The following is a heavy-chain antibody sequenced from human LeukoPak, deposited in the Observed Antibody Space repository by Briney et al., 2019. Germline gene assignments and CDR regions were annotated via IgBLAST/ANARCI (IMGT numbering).Heavy chain of an antibody. CDR1: GFTFSSYE. CDR2: ISSSGSTI. V-gene: IGHV3-48*03. Sequence: GGSLRLSCAASGFTFSSYEMNWVRQAPGKGLEWVSYISSSGSTIYYADSVKGRFTISRDNAKNSLYLQMNSLRAEDTALYYCARTVAGTYWYYYMDVWGKGTTVTVSS. D-gene: IGHD6-19*01. CDR3: ARTVAGTYWYYYMDV. J-gene: IGHJ6*03.